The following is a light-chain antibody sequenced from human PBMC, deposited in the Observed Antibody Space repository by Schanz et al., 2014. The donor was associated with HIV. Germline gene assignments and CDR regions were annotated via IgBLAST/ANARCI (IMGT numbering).Light chain of an antibody. CDR2: AAS. Sequence: DIQMTQSPSSLSASVGDRVTITCRASQGIGNDLDWYQQKPGKAPKRLIYAASSLQSGVPSRFIGSGSGTEFTLTITSLQPDDFATYYCQQCVTYPYTFGQGTKLDIK. CDR3: QQCVTYPYT. J-gene: IGKJ2*01. CDR1: QGIGND. V-gene: IGKV1-17*01.